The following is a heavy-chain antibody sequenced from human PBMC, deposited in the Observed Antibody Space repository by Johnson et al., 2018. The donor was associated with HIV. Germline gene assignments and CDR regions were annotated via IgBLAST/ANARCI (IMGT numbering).Heavy chain of an antibody. CDR2: ITSDGSSI. CDR1: EFTFNNYW. D-gene: IGHD2-15*01. Sequence: VQLVESGGGVVQPGRSLRLSCAASEFTFNNYWMHWVRQAPGKGLEWVSRITSDGSSISYVDSVKGRFTISRENAKNMLYLQMNNRRAEDTALYYCARDVGRCSGGICYAPEHDSFDIWGQGTMVTVSS. CDR3: ARDVGRCSGGICYAPEHDSFDI. V-gene: IGHV3-74*01. J-gene: IGHJ3*02.